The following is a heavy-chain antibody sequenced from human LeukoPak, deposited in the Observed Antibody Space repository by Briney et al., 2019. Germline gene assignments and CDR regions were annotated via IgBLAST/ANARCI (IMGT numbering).Heavy chain of an antibody. Sequence: SETLSLTCTVSAYSISSGYYWGWIRQPPGKGLEWIGEINHSGSTNYNPSLKSRVTISVDTSKNQFSLKLSSVTAADTAVYYCARPNSSSWYRDAFDIWGQGTMVTVSS. CDR1: AYSISSGYY. V-gene: IGHV4-38-2*02. CDR2: INHSGST. J-gene: IGHJ3*02. CDR3: ARPNSSSWYRDAFDI. D-gene: IGHD6-13*01.